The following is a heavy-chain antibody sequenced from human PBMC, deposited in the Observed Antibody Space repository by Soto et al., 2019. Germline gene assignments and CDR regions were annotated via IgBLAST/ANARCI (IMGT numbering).Heavy chain of an antibody. J-gene: IGHJ5*02. D-gene: IGHD2-21*01. V-gene: IGHV1-69*12. CDR1: GGTIKTYT. CDR2: FIPSFPAP. CDR3: ATGAVVPSFPNWLDT. Sequence: VQFVQSGAELKKPGSSVRVSCRASGGTIKTYTLSWVRQAPGQGLEWMGAFIPSFPAPNFAQRFKGRLTLTADESTNTGFMELSGLRPEDTALYFCATGAVVPSFPNWLDTWGQGTHVIVSS.